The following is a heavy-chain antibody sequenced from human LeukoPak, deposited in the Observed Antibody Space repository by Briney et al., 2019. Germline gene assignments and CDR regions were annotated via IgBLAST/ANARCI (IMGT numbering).Heavy chain of an antibody. V-gene: IGHV4-39*01. CDR3: ARHVLDSSSWWTYYYDSSGPNWFDP. CDR2: IYYSGST. D-gene: IGHD3-22*01. CDR1: GGSISSSSYY. J-gene: IGHJ5*02. Sequence: SETLSLTCTVSGGSISSSSYYWGWIRQPPGKGLEWIGSIYYSGSTYYNPSLKSRVTISVDTSKNQFSLKLSSVTAADTAVYYCARHVLDSSSWWTYYYDSSGPNWFDPWGQGTLVTVSS.